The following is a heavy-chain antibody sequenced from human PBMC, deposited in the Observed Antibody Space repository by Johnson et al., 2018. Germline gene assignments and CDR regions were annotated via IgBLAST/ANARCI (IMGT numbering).Heavy chain of an antibody. V-gene: IGHV3-74*01. Sequence: VQLVESGGTLVQPGGSLRLSCAASGLTFSSYLMHWVRQAPGKGLVWVSRINGDGSSTDYADSVKGRFTISRDNAKNTLYLQMNSLRVEDPAVYYCVRDRYDFWSGSWFDPWGQGTLVTVSS. CDR1: GLTFSSYL. CDR3: VRDRYDFWSGSWFDP. CDR2: INGDGSST. D-gene: IGHD3-3*01. J-gene: IGHJ5*02.